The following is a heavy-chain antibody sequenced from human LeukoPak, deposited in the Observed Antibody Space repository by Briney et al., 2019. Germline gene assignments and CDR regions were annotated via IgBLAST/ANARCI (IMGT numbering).Heavy chain of an antibody. CDR3: ARDLVLLGPLDY. CDR1: EFTFGNHW. CDR2: INQDASDI. Sequence: GGSLRLSCAASEFTFGNHWMSWVRQAPGKGLEWVANINQDASDIHYVDSVKGRFTISRDNAKNSLYLQMNSLRAKDTAVYYCARDLVLLGPLDYWGQGTLVTVSS. V-gene: IGHV3-7*01. D-gene: IGHD3-10*01. J-gene: IGHJ4*02.